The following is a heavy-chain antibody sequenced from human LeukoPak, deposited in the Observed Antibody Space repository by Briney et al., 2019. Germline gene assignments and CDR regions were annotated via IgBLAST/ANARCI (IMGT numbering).Heavy chain of an antibody. J-gene: IGHJ5*02. Sequence: ASVKVSCKASGYSFTGYYMHWVRQAPGQGLEWMGWINPNSGGTNYAQKFQGRVTMTRDTSISTAYMELSRLRSDDTAVYYCARDFRAAMAYDWFDPWGQGTLVTVSS. CDR3: ARDFRAAMAYDWFDP. CDR1: GYSFTGYY. V-gene: IGHV1-2*02. CDR2: INPNSGGT. D-gene: IGHD5-18*01.